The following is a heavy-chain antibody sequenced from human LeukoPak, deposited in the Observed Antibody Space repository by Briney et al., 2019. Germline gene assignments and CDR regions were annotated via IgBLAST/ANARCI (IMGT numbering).Heavy chain of an antibody. J-gene: IGHJ4*02. D-gene: IGHD5-24*01. CDR3: ASEVAHQSLGH. Sequence: PGGSLRLSCAASGFTFDDYSMHWVRQTPGKGLEWVSLISRDADRTYYADSVKGRFTISRDSSKNSLYLQMSSLRTEDTGLYYCASEVAHQSLGHCGQGTLVTVSS. V-gene: IGHV3-43*01. CDR1: GFTFDDYS. CDR2: ISRDADRT.